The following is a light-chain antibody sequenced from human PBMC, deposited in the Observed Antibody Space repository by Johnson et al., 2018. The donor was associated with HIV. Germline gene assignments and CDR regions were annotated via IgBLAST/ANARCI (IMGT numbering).Light chain of an antibody. CDR1: SYNIGNNY. V-gene: IGLV1-51*02. J-gene: IGLJ1*01. Sequence: QSVLTQPPSVSAAPGQKVTISCSGSSYNIGNNYVSWYQQLPGTATKLLIYENNKRPSGIPDRFSGSKSGTSATLGITGLQTGDEADYYCGTWDSNLSAYVFGPGTKVTVL. CDR2: ENN. CDR3: GTWDSNLSAYV.